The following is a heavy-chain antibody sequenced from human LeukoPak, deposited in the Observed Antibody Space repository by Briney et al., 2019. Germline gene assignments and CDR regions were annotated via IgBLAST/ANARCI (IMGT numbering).Heavy chain of an antibody. CDR3: ARGLKFDP. CDR1: GGSFSGYY. Sequence: SETLSLTCAVYGGSFSGYYWSWNRQPPGKGLEWIGEINHSGSTNYNPSLKSRVTISVDTSKNQFSLKLSSVTAADTAVYYCARGLKFDPWSQGTLVTVSS. V-gene: IGHV4-34*01. J-gene: IGHJ5*02. CDR2: INHSGST.